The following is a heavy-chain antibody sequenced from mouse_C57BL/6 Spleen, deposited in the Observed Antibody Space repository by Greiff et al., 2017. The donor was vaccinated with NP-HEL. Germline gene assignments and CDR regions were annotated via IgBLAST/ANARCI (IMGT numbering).Heavy chain of an antibody. CDR1: GFTFSDYG. CDR2: ISSGSSTI. Sequence: EVKLMESGGGLVKPGGSLKLSCAASGFTFSDYGMHWVRQAPEKGLEWVAYISSGSSTIYYADTVKGRFTISRDNAKNTLFLQMTSLRSEDTAMYYCARDDGSSYVGYWGQGTTLTVSA. J-gene: IGHJ2*01. V-gene: IGHV5-17*01. CDR3: ARDDGSSYVGY. D-gene: IGHD1-1*01.